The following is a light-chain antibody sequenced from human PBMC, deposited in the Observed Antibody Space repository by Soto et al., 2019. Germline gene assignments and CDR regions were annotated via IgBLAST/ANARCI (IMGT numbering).Light chain of an antibody. Sequence: DIQMTQSPTSLSASVGDRVTITCRASQDIRNFVAWYQQKPGKAPKLLIYAASTLQSGVPSRFSGSGSGTDFTLTINSLQPEDVATYSCQRSFSTPLTFGGGTKVEIK. J-gene: IGKJ4*01. CDR1: QDIRNF. CDR3: QRSFSTPLT. V-gene: IGKV1-27*01. CDR2: AAS.